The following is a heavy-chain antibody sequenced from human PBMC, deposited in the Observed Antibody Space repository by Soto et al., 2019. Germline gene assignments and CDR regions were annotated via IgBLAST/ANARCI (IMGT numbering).Heavy chain of an antibody. D-gene: IGHD2-2*01. V-gene: IGHV3-74*01. CDR2: INSDGSST. CDR3: ARDSMGTDIVLVPAAISYYGMDV. CDR1: GFTFSSYW. J-gene: IGHJ6*02. Sequence: GGSLRLSCAASGFTFSSYWMHWVRQAPGKGLVWVSRINSDGSSTSYADSVKGRFTISRDNAKNSLYLQMNSLRDEDTAVYYCARDSMGTDIVLVPAAISYYGMDVWGQGTTVTVSS.